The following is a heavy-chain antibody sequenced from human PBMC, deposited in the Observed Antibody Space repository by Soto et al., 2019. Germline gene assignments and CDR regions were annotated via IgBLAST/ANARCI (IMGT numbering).Heavy chain of an antibody. J-gene: IGHJ6*02. D-gene: IGHD2-8*01. CDR2: ISLDSDGT. CDR1: GYPFTGHY. V-gene: IGHV1-2*02. Sequence: ASVKVSCKASGYPFTGHYMHWVRQPPAQPLEWLGWISLDSDGTNNAQKLQGRVTMTTDTSTGTASMELRSLRSDDTATYYCARDSVRYCRDGVCDQGYYYFAMDVWGQGTTVTVSS. CDR3: ARDSVRYCRDGVCDQGYYYFAMDV.